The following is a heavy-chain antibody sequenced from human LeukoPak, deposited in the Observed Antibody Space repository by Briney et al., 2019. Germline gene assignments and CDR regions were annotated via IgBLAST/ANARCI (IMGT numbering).Heavy chain of an antibody. CDR1: GYTFTRYY. CDR3: ARAIVVVPAAITGVDY. J-gene: IGHJ4*02. CDR2: INPNSGGT. D-gene: IGHD2-2*01. Sequence: ASVKVSCKASGYTFTRYYMHWVRQAPGQGLEWMGWINPNSGGTNYAQKFQGRVTMTRDTSISTAYMELSRLRSDDTAVYYCARAIVVVPAAITGVDYWGQGTLVTVSS. V-gene: IGHV1-2*02.